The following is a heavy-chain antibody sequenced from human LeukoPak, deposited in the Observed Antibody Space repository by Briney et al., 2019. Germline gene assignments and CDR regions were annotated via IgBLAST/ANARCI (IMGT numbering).Heavy chain of an antibody. V-gene: IGHV1-2*02. CDR3: ARADRLHGGPYLIGP. CDR2: TNLNSGDI. Sequence: ASVKVSCKASGYSFTDYYMHWVRQAPGQGLEWMGWTNLNSGDIKSAQKFQGRVTMTRDTSITTVYMEVSWLTSDDTAIYYCARADRLHGGPYLIGPWGQGTLVTVSS. D-gene: IGHD2-21*01. CDR1: GYSFTDYY. J-gene: IGHJ5*02.